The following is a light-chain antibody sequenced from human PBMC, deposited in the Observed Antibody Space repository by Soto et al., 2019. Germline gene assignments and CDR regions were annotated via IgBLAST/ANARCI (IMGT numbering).Light chain of an antibody. CDR2: KAS. V-gene: IGKV1-5*03. CDR3: QHYNSYSEA. J-gene: IGKJ1*01. Sequence: DIQMTQSPSTLSGSVGDRVTITCRASQTISSWLAWYQQKPGKAPKLLIYKASTLKSGVPSRFSGSGSGTEFTLTISTLQPDDFATYYCQHYNSYSEAFGPGTKVDSK. CDR1: QTISSW.